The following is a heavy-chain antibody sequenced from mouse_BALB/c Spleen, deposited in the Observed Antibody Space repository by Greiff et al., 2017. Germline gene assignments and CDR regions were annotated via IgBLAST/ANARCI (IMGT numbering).Heavy chain of an antibody. J-gene: IGHJ4*01. Sequence: EVKLQESGAELVKPGASVKLSCTASGFNIKDTYMHWVKQRPEQGLEWIGRIDPANGNTKYDPKFQGKATITADTSSNTAYLQLSSLTSEDTAVYYCVYYNYAMDYWGQGTSVTVSS. CDR2: IDPANGNT. CDR1: GFNIKDTY. V-gene: IGHV14-3*02. D-gene: IGHD1-1*01. CDR3: VYYNYAMDY.